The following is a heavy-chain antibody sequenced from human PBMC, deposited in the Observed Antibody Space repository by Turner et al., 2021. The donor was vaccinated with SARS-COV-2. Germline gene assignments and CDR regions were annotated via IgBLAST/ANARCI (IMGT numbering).Heavy chain of an antibody. CDR1: GYPCTSYD. CDR2: MNAGSGDT. CDR3: ARYDYRLRQGFDV. V-gene: IGHV1-8*01. D-gene: IGHD1-1*01. J-gene: IGHJ3*01. Sequence: QVQLVQSGAVVKNPGASVKVYCKASGYPCTSYDINWVRQATGQVPEWVGYMNAGSGDTGHARRFQGRVTLTRDTSINTAYMELSGLSFEDTAIYYCARYDYRLRQGFDVWGQGTKVIVSS.